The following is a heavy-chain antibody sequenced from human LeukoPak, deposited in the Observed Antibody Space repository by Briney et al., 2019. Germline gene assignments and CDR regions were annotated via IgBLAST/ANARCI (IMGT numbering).Heavy chain of an antibody. CDR2: IYTSGTF. J-gene: IGHJ3*02. CDR1: GGSISSSY. CDR3: AKSNGYGLIDI. Sequence: PSETLSLTCSVSGGSISSSYWSWIRQPAGKGLEWIGRIYTSGTFNYNPSLKSRVTMSVDTSKNQFSLKLTSVTAADTAVYYCAKSNGYGLIDIWGQGTMVTVSS. D-gene: IGHD3-22*01. V-gene: IGHV4-4*07.